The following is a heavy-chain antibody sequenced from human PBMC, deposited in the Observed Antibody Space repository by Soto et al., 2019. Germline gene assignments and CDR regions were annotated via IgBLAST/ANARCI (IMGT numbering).Heavy chain of an antibody. Sequence: ASVKVSCKASGYTFTSYGISWVRQAPGQGLEWMGWISAYNGNTNYAQKLQGRVTMTTDTSTSTAYMELRSLRSNDMAVYYCARVRGYYNEYYMDVWGKGTTVTVSS. CDR1: GYTFTSYG. J-gene: IGHJ6*03. CDR2: ISAYNGNT. D-gene: IGHD3-9*01. V-gene: IGHV1-18*03. CDR3: ARVRGYYNEYYMDV.